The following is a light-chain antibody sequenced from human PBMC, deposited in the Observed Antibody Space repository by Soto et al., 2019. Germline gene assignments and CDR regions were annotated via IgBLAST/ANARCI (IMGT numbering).Light chain of an antibody. CDR1: QSVPRSH. V-gene: IGKV3-15*01. Sequence: EIVLTQSPGTLSLSPGERATLSCRASQSVPRSHLAWYQQKPGQAPRLLISGASSRATGIPARFSGSGSGTEFTLTISSLQSEDFAVYYCQQYNNWPRTFGQGTKVDIK. J-gene: IGKJ1*01. CDR3: QQYNNWPRT. CDR2: GAS.